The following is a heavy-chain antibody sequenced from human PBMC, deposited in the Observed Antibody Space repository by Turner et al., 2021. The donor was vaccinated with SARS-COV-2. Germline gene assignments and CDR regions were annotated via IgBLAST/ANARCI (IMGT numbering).Heavy chain of an antibody. CDR3: ARQATAMFTGPRPATAAGFDP. V-gene: IGHV1-8*01. J-gene: IGHJ5*02. Sequence: QVQLVQSGAEVKKPGASVKVSCKASGYTFTNYDINWVRQATGQGLEWMGWMNPNSGNTGYAQKFPGRVTMTRDTSISTAYMELSSLRSEDTAVYYCARQATAMFTGPRPATAAGFDPWGQGTLVTVSS. CDR1: GYTFTNYD. CDR2: MNPNSGNT. D-gene: IGHD5-18*01.